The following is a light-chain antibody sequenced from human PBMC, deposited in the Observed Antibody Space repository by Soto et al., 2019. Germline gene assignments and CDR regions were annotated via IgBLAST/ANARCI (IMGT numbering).Light chain of an antibody. CDR2: GAS. CDR1: DIVGSN. J-gene: IGKJ5*01. CDR3: QQYNDWPPIT. V-gene: IGKV3-15*01. Sequence: EIVMTQSPATLSVSPGERATLSCRASDIVGSNLAWYQQKPGQAPRLLIYGASTRATGIPARFSGSGSGTEFTLTISRLQPEDFAIYYGQQYNDWPPITFGQGTRLEI.